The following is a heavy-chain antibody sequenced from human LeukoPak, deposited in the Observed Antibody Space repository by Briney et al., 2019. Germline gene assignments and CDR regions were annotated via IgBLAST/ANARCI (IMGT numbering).Heavy chain of an antibody. V-gene: IGHV1-8*01. CDR2: INLNSGNT. CDR3: ARGVGYNYGLYYQYGMDV. J-gene: IGHJ6*02. Sequence: ASVKVSCKASGYTFTNYDINWVRQATGQGLEWVGWINLNSGNTGFAQKLQGRVTMTRNTSISTAYMELSSLRSEDTAVYYCARGVGYNYGLYYQYGMDVWGQGTTVTVSS. CDR1: GYTFTNYD. D-gene: IGHD5-18*01.